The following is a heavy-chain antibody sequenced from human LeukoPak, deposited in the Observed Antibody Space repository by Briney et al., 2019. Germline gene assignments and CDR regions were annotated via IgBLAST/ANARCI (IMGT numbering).Heavy chain of an antibody. CDR3: VRENWYYDY. CDR1: GYTFIVYF. Sequence: ASVKVSCKTSGYTFIVYFMHWVRQAPGQGLEWMGWIKPDTGVTHYAQKFQGRFIMTTDTPTTTVHMELTTLRSDDTAVYYCVRENWYYDYWGQGTLVTVSS. CDR2: IKPDTGVT. J-gene: IGHJ4*02. D-gene: IGHD1-1*01. V-gene: IGHV1-2*02.